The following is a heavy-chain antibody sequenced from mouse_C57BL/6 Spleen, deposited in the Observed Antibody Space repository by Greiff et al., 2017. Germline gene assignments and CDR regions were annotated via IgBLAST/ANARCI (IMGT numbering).Heavy chain of an antibody. J-gene: IGHJ3*01. Sequence: VQLQQPGAELVKPGASVTMSCKASGYTFTSYWITWVKQRPGQGLEWIGDIYPGSGSTNYNEKFKSKATLTVDSSSRTAYMQLSSLTSEDSAVYYCARIDDGYWFAYWGQGTLGTVSA. CDR2: IYPGSGST. CDR3: ARIDDGYWFAY. D-gene: IGHD2-3*01. CDR1: GYTFTSYW. V-gene: IGHV1-55*01.